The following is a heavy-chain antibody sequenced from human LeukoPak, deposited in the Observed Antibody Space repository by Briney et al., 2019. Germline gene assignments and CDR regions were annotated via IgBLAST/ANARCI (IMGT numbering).Heavy chain of an antibody. V-gene: IGHV4-38-2*02. CDR3: ARVMAVAGTNYFDY. CDR2: IYHSGST. Sequence: SETLSLTCTVSGYSISSGYYWGWIRQPPGKGLEWIGSIYHSGSTYYNPSLKSRVTISVDTSKNQFSLKLSSVTAADTAVYYCARVMAVAGTNYFDYWGQGTLVTVSS. J-gene: IGHJ4*02. D-gene: IGHD6-19*01. CDR1: GYSISSGYY.